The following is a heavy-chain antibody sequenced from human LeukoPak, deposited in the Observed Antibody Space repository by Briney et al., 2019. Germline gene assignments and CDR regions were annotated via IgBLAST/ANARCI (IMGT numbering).Heavy chain of an antibody. CDR2: ISSSSSYI. D-gene: IGHD3-22*01. CDR1: GFTFSSYS. CDR3: ARDYYDSSGYYEQDYFDY. J-gene: IGHJ4*02. Sequence: GGSLRLSWAASGFTFSSYSMNWVRQAPGKGLEWVSSISSSSSYIYYADSVKGRFTISRDNAKNSLYLQMNSLRAEDTAVYYCARDYYDSSGYYEQDYFDYWGQGTLVTVSS. V-gene: IGHV3-21*01.